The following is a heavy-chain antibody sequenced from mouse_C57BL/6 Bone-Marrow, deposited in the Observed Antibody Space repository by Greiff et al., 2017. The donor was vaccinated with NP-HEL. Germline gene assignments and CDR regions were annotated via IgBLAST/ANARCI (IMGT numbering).Heavy chain of an antibody. Sequence: DVQLQESGPGMVKPSQSLSLTCTVTGYSITSGYDWHWIRHFPGNKLEWMGYISYSGSTNYNPSLKSRISITHDTSKNHFFLKLNSVTTEDTATYYCARGDYDGEDFDYWGQGTTLTVSS. J-gene: IGHJ2*01. CDR2: ISYSGST. V-gene: IGHV3-1*01. D-gene: IGHD2-4*01. CDR1: GYSITSGYD. CDR3: ARGDYDGEDFDY.